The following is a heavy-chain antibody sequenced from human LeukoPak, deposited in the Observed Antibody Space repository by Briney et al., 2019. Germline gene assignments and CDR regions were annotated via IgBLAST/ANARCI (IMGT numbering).Heavy chain of an antibody. CDR1: GGSISSSSYY. D-gene: IGHD2-2*01. J-gene: IGHJ5*02. V-gene: IGHV4-39*01. CDR2: MYYSGST. Sequence: SETLSLTCSVSGGSISSSSYYWGWIRQPPGKGLAWIGSMYYSGSTYYNPSLKSRATISVDTSKNQFSLRLSSVTAADTAVYYCAAFCSTTTCSRSGTYNRFDPWGQGILVTVSS. CDR3: AAFCSTTTCSRSGTYNRFDP.